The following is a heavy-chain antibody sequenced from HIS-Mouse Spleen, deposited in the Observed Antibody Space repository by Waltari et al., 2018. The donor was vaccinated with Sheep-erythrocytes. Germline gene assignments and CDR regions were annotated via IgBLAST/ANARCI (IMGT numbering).Heavy chain of an antibody. D-gene: IGHD1-26*01. Sequence: EVQLVESGGGLVKPGGSLRLSCAASGFTFSSYSMNWVRQAPGKGLECVSSISSRSSYRYYADSVKGRLTISRDNAKNSLYLQMNSLRAEDTAVYYCARVASGATVDYWGQGTLVTVSS. J-gene: IGHJ4*02. CDR1: GFTFSSYS. CDR2: ISSRSSYR. CDR3: ARVASGATVDY. V-gene: IGHV3-21*01.